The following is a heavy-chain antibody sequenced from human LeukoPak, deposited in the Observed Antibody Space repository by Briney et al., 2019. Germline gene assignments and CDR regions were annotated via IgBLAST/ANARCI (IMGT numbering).Heavy chain of an antibody. J-gene: IGHJ4*02. CDR2: IYYSGST. CDR3: ARDSLKCMSRSCHPQIDY. V-gene: IGHV4-59*01. CDR1: GGSISSYY. D-gene: IGHD6-13*01. Sequence: PSETLSLTCTVSGGSISSYYWSWIRQPPGKGLEWIGYIYYSGSTNYNPSLKSRVTISVDTSKNQFSLKLSSVTAADTAVYYCARDSLKCMSRSCHPQIDYWGQGTLVTVSS.